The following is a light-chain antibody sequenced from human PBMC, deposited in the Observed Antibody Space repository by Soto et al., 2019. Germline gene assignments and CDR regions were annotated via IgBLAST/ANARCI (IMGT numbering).Light chain of an antibody. CDR1: QSISPY. V-gene: IGKV1-39*01. CDR3: QQSYSTPLT. CDR2: AAS. J-gene: IGKJ4*01. Sequence: DIQMTQSPSSLSASVGDRVTITCRASQSISPYLNWYQQKPGEAPNLLIYAASSLQSGVPSGFSASGSGTDFTLTISSLQPEDFATYYGQQSYSTPLTFGGGTKVEIK.